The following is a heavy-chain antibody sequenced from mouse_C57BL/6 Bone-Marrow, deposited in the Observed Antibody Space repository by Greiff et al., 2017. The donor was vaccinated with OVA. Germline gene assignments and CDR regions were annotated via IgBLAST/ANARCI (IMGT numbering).Heavy chain of an antibody. J-gene: IGHJ4*01. CDR1: GYTFTSYW. CDR2: IDPSDSYT. CDR3: ARSGLRRYYAMDY. V-gene: IGHV1-69*01. D-gene: IGHD2-4*01. Sequence: VQLQQPGAELVMPGASVKLSCKASGYTFTSYWMHWVKQRPGQGLEWIGEIDPSDSYTNYNQKFKGKSTLTVDKSSSTAYMQLSSLTSEDSAVYYCARSGLRRYYAMDYWGQGTSVTVSS.